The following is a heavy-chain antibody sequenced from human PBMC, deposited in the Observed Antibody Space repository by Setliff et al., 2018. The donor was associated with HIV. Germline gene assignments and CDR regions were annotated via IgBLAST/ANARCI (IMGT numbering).Heavy chain of an antibody. V-gene: IGHV4-4*07. CDR3: ARVWYNVDIVATIIAVAGRKGYFDY. Sequence: PSETLSLTCTSSGDSISGYYWSWIRQPAGKGLEWIGRIYNSGSTIYNPSLKSRVTISVDTSKNQFSLKLSSVTAADTAVYCCARVWYNVDIVATIIAVAGRKGYFDYWGQGTLVTVSS. J-gene: IGHJ4*02. D-gene: IGHD5-12*01. CDR2: IYNSGST. CDR1: GDSISGYY.